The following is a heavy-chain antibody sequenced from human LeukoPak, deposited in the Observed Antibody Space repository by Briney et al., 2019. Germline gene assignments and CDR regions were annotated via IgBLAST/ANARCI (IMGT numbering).Heavy chain of an antibody. CDR3: ARARLVGSGSYWAFGY. Sequence: GGSLRLSCAASGFTFSSYWMSWVRQAPGKGLEWVANIKQDGSEKYYVDSVKGRFTISRDNAKNSLYLQMNSLRAEDTAVYYCARARLVGSGSYWAFGYWGQGTLVTVSS. D-gene: IGHD3-10*01. J-gene: IGHJ4*02. CDR2: IKQDGSEK. V-gene: IGHV3-7*03. CDR1: GFTFSSYW.